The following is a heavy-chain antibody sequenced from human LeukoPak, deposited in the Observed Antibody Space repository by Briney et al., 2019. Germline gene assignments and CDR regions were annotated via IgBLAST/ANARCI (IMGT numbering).Heavy chain of an antibody. Sequence: GSLRLSCAASGFTFSSYSMNWVRQAPGKGLEWVSSISSSSSYIYYADSVKGRFTISRDNAKNSLYLQMNSLRAEDTAVYYCAKDGSVANWFDPWGQGTLVTVSS. CDR1: GFTFSSYS. V-gene: IGHV3-21*04. D-gene: IGHD6-19*01. CDR3: AKDGSVANWFDP. J-gene: IGHJ5*02. CDR2: ISSSSSYI.